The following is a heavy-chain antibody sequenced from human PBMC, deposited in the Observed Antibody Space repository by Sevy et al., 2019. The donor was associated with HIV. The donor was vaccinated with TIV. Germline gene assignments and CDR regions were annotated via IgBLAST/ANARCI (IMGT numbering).Heavy chain of an antibody. CDR2: LSFGCGKI. J-gene: IGHJ4*02. Sequence: GGSLRLSCAASVFAFYDYSMSWIRQAPGKGLEWVATLSFGCGKINYADSVKGRFTISRDNSKNSFYLQMDNLRVEDTALYYCAREGYTRRHDYWGQGTRVTVSS. D-gene: IGHD6-13*01. CDR3: AREGYTRRHDY. V-gene: IGHV3-23*01. CDR1: VFAFYDYS.